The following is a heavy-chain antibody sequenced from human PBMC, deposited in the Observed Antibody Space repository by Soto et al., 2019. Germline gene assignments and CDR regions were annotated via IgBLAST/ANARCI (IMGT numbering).Heavy chain of an antibody. Sequence: PGGSLRLSCAASGFTFSSYSINWVRQAPGKGLEWVSSISSSSSYIYYADSVKGRFTISRDNAKNSLYLQMNSLRAEDTAVYYCARAPTGTTVTTGHYGMDVWGQGTTVTVS. V-gene: IGHV3-21*01. J-gene: IGHJ6*02. CDR1: GFTFSSYS. CDR2: ISSSSSYI. CDR3: ARAPTGTTVTTGHYGMDV. D-gene: IGHD4-17*01.